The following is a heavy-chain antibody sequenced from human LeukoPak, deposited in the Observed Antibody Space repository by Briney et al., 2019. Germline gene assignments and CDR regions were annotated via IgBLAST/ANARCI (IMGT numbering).Heavy chain of an antibody. CDR2: IYYSGST. Sequence: SETLSLTCTVSGGSISSYYWSWIRQPPGKGLEWIGYIYYSGSTNYNPSLKSRVTISVDTSKNQFSLKLSSVTAADTAVYYCARGIVPAARTRSSDYWGQGTQVTVSS. CDR3: ARGIVPAARTRSSDY. D-gene: IGHD2-2*01. V-gene: IGHV4-59*01. CDR1: GGSISSYY. J-gene: IGHJ4*02.